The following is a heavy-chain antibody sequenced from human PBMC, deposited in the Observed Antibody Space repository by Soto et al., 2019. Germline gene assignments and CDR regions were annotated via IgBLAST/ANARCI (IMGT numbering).Heavy chain of an antibody. D-gene: IGHD3-16*01. CDR3: TRGGFMHAFDM. V-gene: IGHV3-74*01. Sequence: PGGSLRLSCTTSGFNFGNYWMHWVRQAPGKGLVWVSRVNNDGRNTIYTDSVKGRFTISRDNAKNTVYLEMNSLRADDTALYFCTRGGFMHAFDMWGQGTTVTVSS. J-gene: IGHJ3*02. CDR2: VNNDGRNT. CDR1: GFNFGNYW.